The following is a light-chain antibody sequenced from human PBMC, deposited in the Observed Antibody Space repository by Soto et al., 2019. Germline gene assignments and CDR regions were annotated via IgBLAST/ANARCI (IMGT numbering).Light chain of an antibody. V-gene: IGKV3-15*01. J-gene: IGKJ5*01. CDR2: DVS. CDR3: QQYNNWPFS. Sequence: EIVMTQSPGTLSVSPGERATLSCRAGQGVTTNFAWYQQKSGQSPRLLIYDVSIRATGVPARFSGTGSDTDFTLTISGLPSEDSELYFCQQYNNWPFSFGQGTRLEIK. CDR1: QGVTTN.